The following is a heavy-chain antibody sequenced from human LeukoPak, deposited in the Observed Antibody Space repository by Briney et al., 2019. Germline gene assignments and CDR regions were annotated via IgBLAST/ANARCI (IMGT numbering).Heavy chain of an antibody. CDR1: GFTFSSYG. D-gene: IGHD2-2*03. V-gene: IGHV3-30*18. CDR2: ISYDGSNK. CDR3: AKGHGPGYCSSTSCPSGVVDY. J-gene: IGHJ4*02. Sequence: GRSLRLSCAASGFTFSSYGMHWVRQAPGKGLEWAAVISYDGSNKYYADSVKGRFTISRDNSKNTLYLQMNSLRAEDTAVYYCAKGHGPGYCSSTSCPSGVVDYWGQGTLVTVSS.